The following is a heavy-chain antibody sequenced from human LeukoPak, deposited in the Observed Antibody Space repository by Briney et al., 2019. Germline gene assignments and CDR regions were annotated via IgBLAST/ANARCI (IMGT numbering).Heavy chain of an antibody. CDR2: INPNTGGT. Sequence: ASVKVSCKASGYTFTSYAMNWVRQAPGQGLEWMGWINPNTGGTNYAQNFQGRVTMTRDSSISTAYMELNRLNSDDTAVYFCARGHSSGEIDYWGQGTLVTVSS. CDR1: GYTFTSYA. V-gene: IGHV1-2*02. CDR3: ARGHSSGEIDY. D-gene: IGHD6-19*01. J-gene: IGHJ4*02.